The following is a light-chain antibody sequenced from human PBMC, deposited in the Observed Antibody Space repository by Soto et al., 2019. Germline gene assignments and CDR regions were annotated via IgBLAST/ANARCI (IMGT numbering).Light chain of an antibody. CDR1: QTISGW. CDR3: QQYKNYPYT. J-gene: IGKJ2*01. CDR2: DDS. Sequence: DIQMTQSPATLSASVGDRVTITCRASQTISGWLAWYQQKPGRAPDLLIYDDSTLEGGVPSRFSGSGSGTEFTLTISSLQPDDFATYYCQQYKNYPYTFGQGTKVDIK. V-gene: IGKV1-5*01.